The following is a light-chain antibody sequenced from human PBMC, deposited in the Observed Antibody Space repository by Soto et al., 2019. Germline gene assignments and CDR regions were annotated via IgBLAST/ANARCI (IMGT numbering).Light chain of an antibody. CDR2: EGS. CDR1: SSDVGSYNL. J-gene: IGLJ1*01. CDR3: CSYAGSSTLYV. Sequence: QSVLTQPASVSGSPGQSITISCTGTSSDVGSYNLVSWYQQHPGIAPKLMIYEGSKRPSGVSNRFSGSKSGNTASLTISGLQAEDEADYYCCSYAGSSTLYVFGTGTKLTVL. V-gene: IGLV2-23*01.